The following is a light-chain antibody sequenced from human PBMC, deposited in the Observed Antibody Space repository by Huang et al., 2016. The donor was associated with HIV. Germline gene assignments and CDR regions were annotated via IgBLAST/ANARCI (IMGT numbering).Light chain of an antibody. Sequence: EIVMTQSPATLSVSPGESATLSCRVSQSVTSNLAWYQQKPGQAPRLLVFGVSSRATGIPARFSGSWSGTEFTLTISNLQSEDFALYYCQQYNKWPPLTFGGGTKVEIK. CDR3: QQYNKWPPLT. J-gene: IGKJ4*01. CDR2: GVS. CDR1: QSVTSN. V-gene: IGKV3-15*01.